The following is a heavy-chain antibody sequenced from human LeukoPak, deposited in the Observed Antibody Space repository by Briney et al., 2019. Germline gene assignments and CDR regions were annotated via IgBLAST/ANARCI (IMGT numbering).Heavy chain of an antibody. J-gene: IGHJ4*02. CDR3: AKDNRPISLDYGDYPYFDY. CDR2: ISSSGGST. Sequence: GGSLRLSCAASGFTFSSYAMSWVRQAPGKGLEWVSAISSSGGSTYYEDSVKGRFTISRDNSKNTLYLQMNSLRAEDTAVYYCAKDNRPISLDYGDYPYFDYWGEGTLVTVSS. V-gene: IGHV3-23*01. D-gene: IGHD4-17*01. CDR1: GFTFSSYA.